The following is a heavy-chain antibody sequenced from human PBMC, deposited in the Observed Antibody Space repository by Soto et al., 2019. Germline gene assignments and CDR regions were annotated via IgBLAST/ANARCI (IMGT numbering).Heavy chain of an antibody. Sequence: PSETLSLTCTVSGGSISHYSWSWIRQPPGKGLECIGYVYNSGSINYNPSLKSRVTISVDTSKNQFSLKVNSVTAADTALYYCVKEVETVRLVAFALWGQGTQVTVSS. CDR3: VKEVETVRLVAFAL. D-gene: IGHD5-18*01. V-gene: IGHV4-59*01. CDR2: VYNSGSI. CDR1: GGSISHYS. J-gene: IGHJ4*02.